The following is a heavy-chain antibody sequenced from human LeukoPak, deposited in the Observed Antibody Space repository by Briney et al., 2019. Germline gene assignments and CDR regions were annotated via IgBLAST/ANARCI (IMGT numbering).Heavy chain of an antibody. CDR3: ATFYDREGNFDY. J-gene: IGHJ4*02. D-gene: IGHD3-22*01. CDR2: FDPEDGET. CDR1: GYTLTELS. V-gene: IGHV1-24*01. Sequence: ASVKVSCKVSGYTLTELSMQWVRQAPGKGLGWMGGFDPEDGETIYAQKFQGRVTMTEDTSTDTAYMELSSLRSEDTAVYYCATFYDREGNFDYWGQGTLVTVSS.